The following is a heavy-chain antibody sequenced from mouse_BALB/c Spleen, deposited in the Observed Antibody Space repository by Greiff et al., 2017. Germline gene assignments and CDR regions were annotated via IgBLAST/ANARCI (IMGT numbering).Heavy chain of an antibody. CDR1: GFTFSSYA. D-gene: IGHD1-1*01. CDR3: ARPDGRYVEYAMDY. V-gene: IGHV5-6-5*01. CDR2: ISSGGST. Sequence: EVKLMESGRGLVKPGGSLKLSCAASGFTFSSYAMSWVRQTPEKRLEWVASISSGGSTYYPDSVKGRFTISRDNARNILYLQMSSLRSEDTAMYYCARPDGRYVEYAMDYWGQGTSVTVSS. J-gene: IGHJ4*01.